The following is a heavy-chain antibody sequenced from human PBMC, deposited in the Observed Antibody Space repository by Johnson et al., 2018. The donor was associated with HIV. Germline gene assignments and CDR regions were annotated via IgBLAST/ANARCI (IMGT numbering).Heavy chain of an antibody. V-gene: IGHV3-33*01. CDR3: AREKIRAFDI. Sequence: QVQLVESGGGVVQPERSLRLSCAASGFTFSSSGMLWVRQAPGKGLEWVAVIWSDGSSKYYADSVKGRFTISRDMSNNTLHLQMNSLTAADTAVYYCAREKIRAFDIWGKGTMVTVSS. J-gene: IGHJ3*02. CDR2: IWSDGSSK. CDR1: GFTFSSSG.